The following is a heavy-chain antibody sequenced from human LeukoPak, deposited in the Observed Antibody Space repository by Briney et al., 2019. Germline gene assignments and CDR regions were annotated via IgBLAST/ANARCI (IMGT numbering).Heavy chain of an antibody. CDR3: ARGPGGSAVTIDY. V-gene: IGHV3-48*01. Sequence: GGSLRLSCAASGFTFSSYNMNWVRQAPGKGLEWVSYISSSSSTMYYADSVKGRFTISRDNAKNSLYLQMNSLRAEDTAVYYCARGPGGSAVTIDYWGQGTLVTVSS. CDR2: ISSSSSTM. J-gene: IGHJ4*02. CDR1: GFTFSSYN. D-gene: IGHD4-17*01.